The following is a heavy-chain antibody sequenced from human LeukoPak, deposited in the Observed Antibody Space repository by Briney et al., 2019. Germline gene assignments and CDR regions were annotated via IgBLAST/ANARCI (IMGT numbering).Heavy chain of an antibody. CDR1: GFTFSSYS. V-gene: IGHV3-30-3*01. CDR2: ISYDGSNK. J-gene: IGHJ6*02. CDR3: ARAEYDRSGSIYYYYGMDI. D-gene: IGHD3-22*01. Sequence: GGSLRLPCAASGFTFSSYSMHWVRQAPGKGLEWVAVISYDGSNKYNADSVKGRFTISRDNSKNTLYLQMNSLRREDTAEYYCARAEYDRSGSIYYYYGMDIRGQGTTVTVSS.